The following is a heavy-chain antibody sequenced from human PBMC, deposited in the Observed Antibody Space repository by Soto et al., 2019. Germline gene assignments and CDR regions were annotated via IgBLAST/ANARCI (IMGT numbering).Heavy chain of an antibody. CDR1: GYTLTGYY. J-gene: IGHJ6*02. CDR2: INPNSGGT. Sequence: ASVKVSCKASGYTLTGYYMHWVRQAPGQGLEWMGWINPNSGGTNYAQKFQGWVTMTRDTSISTAYMELSRLRSDDTAVYYCAISSYNSSSPLYGMDVWGQGTTVTVSS. CDR3: AISSYNSSSPLYGMDV. V-gene: IGHV1-2*04. D-gene: IGHD6-6*01.